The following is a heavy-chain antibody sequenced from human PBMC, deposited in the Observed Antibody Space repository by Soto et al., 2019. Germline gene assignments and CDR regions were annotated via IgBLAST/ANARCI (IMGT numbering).Heavy chain of an antibody. J-gene: IGHJ4*02. Sequence: GGSLRLSCAASGFTFNNAWMSWVRQAPGRGLEWVGRIRSKADGGTADYAAPVKGRFTISRDDSKNTLFLQMNSLKTEDTAVYYCPTDILAGGYSSSWDPGTLVTGS. CDR3: PTDILAGGYSSS. V-gene: IGHV3-15*01. CDR1: GFTFNNAW. D-gene: IGHD6-13*01. CDR2: IRSKADGGTA.